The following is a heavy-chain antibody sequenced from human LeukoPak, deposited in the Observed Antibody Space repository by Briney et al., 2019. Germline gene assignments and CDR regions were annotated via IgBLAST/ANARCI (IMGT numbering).Heavy chain of an antibody. CDR3: ARQNSLIAVAGYFDY. CDR1: GGSISSSSYY. Sequence: PSETLSLICTVSGGSISSSSYYWDWIRQPPGKGLEWIGSIYYSGSAYYNPSLKSRVTISVDTSKNQFSLKLSSVTAADTAVYYCARQNSLIAVAGYFDYWGQGTLVTVSS. V-gene: IGHV4-39*01. J-gene: IGHJ4*02. D-gene: IGHD6-19*01. CDR2: IYYSGSA.